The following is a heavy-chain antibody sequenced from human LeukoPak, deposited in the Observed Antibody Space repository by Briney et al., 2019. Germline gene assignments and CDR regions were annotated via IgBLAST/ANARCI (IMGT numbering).Heavy chain of an antibody. CDR2: INHNGNVN. D-gene: IGHD2-2*01. CDR1: GFTFSSYW. V-gene: IGHV3-7*01. Sequence: GGSLRLSCAASGFTFSSYWMNWARQAPGKGLEWVASINHNGNVNYYVDSVKGRFTISRDNSKNTLYLQMNSLRAEDTAVYYCARDKGPAAIDYWGQGTLVTVSS. CDR3: ARDKGPAAIDY. J-gene: IGHJ4*02.